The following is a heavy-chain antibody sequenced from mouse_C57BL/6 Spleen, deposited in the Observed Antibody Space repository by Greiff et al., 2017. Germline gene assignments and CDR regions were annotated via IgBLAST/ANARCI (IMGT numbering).Heavy chain of an antibody. D-gene: IGHD1-1*01. J-gene: IGHJ3*01. CDR2: IDPSDSET. CDR1: GYTFTSYW. V-gene: IGHV1-52*01. Sequence: QVQLQQPGAELVRPGSSVKLSCKASGYTFTSYWMHWVKQRPIQGLEWIGNIDPSDSETHSNQKFKDKATLTVDKSSSTAYMQLSSLTSEDSAVYYCARSDYGSPFAYWGQGTLVTVSA. CDR3: ARSDYGSPFAY.